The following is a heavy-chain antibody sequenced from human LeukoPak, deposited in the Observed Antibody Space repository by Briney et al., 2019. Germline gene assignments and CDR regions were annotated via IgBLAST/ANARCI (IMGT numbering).Heavy chain of an antibody. J-gene: IGHJ4*02. CDR1: GGSISSGGYS. CDR2: IYHSGST. V-gene: IGHV4-30-2*01. D-gene: IGHD5-18*01. Sequence: SQTLSLTCAVSGGSISSGGYSWSWIRQPPGKGLEWIGYIYHSGSTCHNPSLKSRVTISVDRSKNQFSLKLSSVTAADTAVYYCARGGDVGYSYGFDYWGQGTLVTVSS. CDR3: ARGGDVGYSYGFDY.